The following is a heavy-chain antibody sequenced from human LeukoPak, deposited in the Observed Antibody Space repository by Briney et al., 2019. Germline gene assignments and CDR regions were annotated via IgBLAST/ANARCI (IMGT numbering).Heavy chain of an antibody. Sequence: ASVKVSCKASGGTFSSYAISWVRQAPGQGLEWMGGIIPIFGTANYAQKFQGRVTITADESTSTAYMELSSLRSEDTAVYYCARGRRVGAAAGILDYWGQGTLVTVSS. CDR2: IIPIFGTA. V-gene: IGHV1-69*13. CDR1: GGTFSSYA. D-gene: IGHD6-13*01. CDR3: ARGRRVGAAAGILDY. J-gene: IGHJ4*02.